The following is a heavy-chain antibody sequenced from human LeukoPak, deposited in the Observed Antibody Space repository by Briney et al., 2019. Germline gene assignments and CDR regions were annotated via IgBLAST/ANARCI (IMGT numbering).Heavy chain of an antibody. CDR2: INPADSDS. CDR3: ARRITMVRGVDTFDI. Sequence: GESLKISCKGSGYSFTNYWIGWVRQMPGKGLEWMGIINPADSDSRDSPSFQGRVTISADKSMSIAYLQWSSLKASDTAMYYCARRITMVRGVDTFDIWGQGTVVTVSS. J-gene: IGHJ3*02. D-gene: IGHD3-10*01. V-gene: IGHV5-51*01. CDR1: GYSFTNYW.